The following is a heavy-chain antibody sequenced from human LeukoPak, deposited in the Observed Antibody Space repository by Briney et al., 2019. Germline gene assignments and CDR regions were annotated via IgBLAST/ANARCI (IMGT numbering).Heavy chain of an antibody. J-gene: IGHJ4*02. CDR1: GYTFTSYY. CDR2: INPSGGST. Sequence: ASVKVSCKASGYTFTSYYMHWVRQAPGQGLEWMEIINPSGGSTSYAQKFQGRVTMTRDMSTSTVYMELSSLRSEDTAVYYCARSSGHTTYYFDYWGQGTLVTVSS. CDR3: ARSSGHTTYYFDY. D-gene: IGHD6-19*01. V-gene: IGHV1-46*01.